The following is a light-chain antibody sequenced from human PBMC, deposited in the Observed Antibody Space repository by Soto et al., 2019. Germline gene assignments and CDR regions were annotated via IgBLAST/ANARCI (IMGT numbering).Light chain of an antibody. CDR1: QSVSSY. Sequence: EIVLTQSPATLSLSPGARATLSCRASQSVSSYLAWYQHKPGQAPRLLIYDASKRATGIPARFSGSGSGTDFTLTISSIEPEDFAVYYCQQRSNWPPTWTFGQGTRVEIK. V-gene: IGKV3-11*01. CDR3: QQRSNWPPTWT. CDR2: DAS. J-gene: IGKJ1*01.